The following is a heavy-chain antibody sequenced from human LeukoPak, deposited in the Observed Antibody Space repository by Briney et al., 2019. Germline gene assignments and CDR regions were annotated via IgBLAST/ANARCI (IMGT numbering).Heavy chain of an antibody. CDR3: ARGPTRLYSSSWFDY. D-gene: IGHD6-13*01. V-gene: IGHV3-7*04. CDR2: IKQDGSEK. CDR1: GFTFSNYW. J-gene: IGHJ4*02. Sequence: GGSLRLSCATSGFTFSNYWMAWVRQAPGKGLEWVGNIKQDGSEKCYVDSVKGRFTISRDNAKNSLYLQMNSLRAEDTAIYYCARGPTRLYSSSWFDYWGQGTLVTVSS.